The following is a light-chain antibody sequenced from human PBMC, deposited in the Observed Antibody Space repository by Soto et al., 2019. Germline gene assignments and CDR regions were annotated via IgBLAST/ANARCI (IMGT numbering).Light chain of an antibody. CDR2: GNS. J-gene: IGLJ2*01. CDR1: SSNIGAGYD. V-gene: IGLV1-40*01. CDR3: QSYDSSLGSV. Sequence: QSVLTQPPSVSGAPGQRVTISCTGSSSNIGAGYDVHWYQQLPGTAPKLLIYGNSNRPSGVPDRFSGSKSGTSASLAITGLQAEDEAYYYCQSYDSSLGSVFGGGTKLTVL.